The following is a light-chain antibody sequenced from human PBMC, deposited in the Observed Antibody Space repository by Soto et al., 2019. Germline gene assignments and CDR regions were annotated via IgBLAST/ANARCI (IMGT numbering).Light chain of an antibody. CDR1: QNITNF. Sequence: DFQMTQSPSSLSASVGDRVTIACRASQNITNFLNWYQHNPGKAPNLLIFAASHLQSGVSSRFSGSGSGTDFTLTISSLHTEDFATFYCQESATTRWAFGQGTKVEIK. CDR3: QESATTRWA. J-gene: IGKJ1*01. CDR2: AAS. V-gene: IGKV1-39*01.